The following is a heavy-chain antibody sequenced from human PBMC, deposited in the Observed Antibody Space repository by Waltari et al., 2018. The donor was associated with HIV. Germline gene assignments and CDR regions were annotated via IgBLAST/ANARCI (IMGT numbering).Heavy chain of an antibody. CDR2: VNHGGRT. CDR1: VGSLSGYY. J-gene: IGHJ6*02. V-gene: IGHV4-34*01. D-gene: IGHD3-22*01. Sequence: QVQLHQWGAGLLKPSETLSLTCAVYVGSLSGYYWSWLRKPPRQGLAWIGEVNHGGRTDSNASRKSEGVISVDTSKNQFSLKLKSVTAAETAMYYCARGRRTTMKLVAPGQCDMDVWGLGTTVTVSS. CDR3: ARGRRTTMKLVAPGQCDMDV.